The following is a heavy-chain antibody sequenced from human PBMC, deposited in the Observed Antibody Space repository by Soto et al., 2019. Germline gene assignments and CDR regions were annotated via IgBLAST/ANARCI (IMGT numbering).Heavy chain of an antibody. CDR3: ARGNYDFWSGYYR. J-gene: IGHJ4*02. CDR2: ISYDGSNK. Sequence: QTVGSLRLFCAASGFTFSSYAMHWVRQAPGKGLEWVAVISYDGSNKYYADSVKGRFTISRDNSKNTLYLQMNSLRAEDTAVYYCARGNYDFWSGYYRWGQGTLVTVSS. V-gene: IGHV3-30-3*01. CDR1: GFTFSSYA. D-gene: IGHD3-3*01.